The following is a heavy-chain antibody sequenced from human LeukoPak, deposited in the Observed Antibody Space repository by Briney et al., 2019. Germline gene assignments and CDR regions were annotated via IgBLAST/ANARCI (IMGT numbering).Heavy chain of an antibody. J-gene: IGHJ6*02. CDR3: ARGRYDSSGYYLYYYYGMDV. CDR1: GYTFTNYD. D-gene: IGHD3-22*01. Sequence: ASVKVSCKTSGYTFTNYDINWVRQATGQGLEWMGWMNPNSGNTGYAQKFQGRVTMTRNISTSTAYMELSSLRSEDTAVYYCARGRYDSSGYYLYYYYGMDVWGQGTTVTVSS. CDR2: MNPNSGNT. V-gene: IGHV1-8*01.